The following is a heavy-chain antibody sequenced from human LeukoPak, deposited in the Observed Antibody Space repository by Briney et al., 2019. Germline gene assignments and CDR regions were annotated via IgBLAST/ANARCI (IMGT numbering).Heavy chain of an antibody. CDR2: ISGSGGST. CDR1: GGSFSGYY. CDR3: AKDGVYYDFWSGYIDY. V-gene: IGHV3-23*01. J-gene: IGHJ4*02. D-gene: IGHD3-3*01. Sequence: ETLSLTCAVYGGSFSGYYWSWVRQAPGKGLEWVSAISGSGGSTYYADSVKGRFTISRDNSKNTLYLQMNSLRAEDTAVYYCAKDGVYYDFWSGYIDYWGQGTLVTVSS.